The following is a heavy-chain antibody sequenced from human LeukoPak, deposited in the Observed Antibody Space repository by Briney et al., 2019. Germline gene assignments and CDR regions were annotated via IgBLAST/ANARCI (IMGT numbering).Heavy chain of an antibody. Sequence: GGSLRLSCAASGFTFSTYYMNWVRQAPGKGLEWVSFITGSSSYIYYTDSVKGRFTISRDNAKNSLFLQMNSLRDEDTAVYYCARDAPIDTIFGVVSPFDYWGQGTLVTVSS. CDR3: ARDAPIDTIFGVVSPFDY. J-gene: IGHJ4*02. CDR2: ITGSSSYI. CDR1: GFTFSTYY. V-gene: IGHV3-21*01. D-gene: IGHD3-3*01.